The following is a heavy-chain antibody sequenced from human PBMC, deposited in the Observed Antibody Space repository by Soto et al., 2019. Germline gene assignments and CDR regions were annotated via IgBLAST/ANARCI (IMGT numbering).Heavy chain of an antibody. CDR1: GFTFSGXX. Sequence: GGSLRLSCAASGFTFSGXXMHWVRQASGKGLEWVGRIRSKANSYATAYAASVKGRFTISRDDSKNTAYLQLNSLKTEDTAVYYCTSHTYYYDSSGSYSSSFLDYWGQGTLVTVSS. CDR3: TSHTYYYDSSGSYSSSFLDY. D-gene: IGHD3-22*01. J-gene: IGHJ4*02. CDR2: IRSKANSYAT. V-gene: IGHV3-73*01.